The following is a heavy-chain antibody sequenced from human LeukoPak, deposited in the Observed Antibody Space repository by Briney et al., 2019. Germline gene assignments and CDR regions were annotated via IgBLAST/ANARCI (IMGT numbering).Heavy chain of an antibody. J-gene: IGHJ6*03. D-gene: IGHD4-23*01. CDR3: TRGQTTVVTSFPDYYYYMDV. Sequence: SLRLSCAASGFTFDDYAMHWVRQAPGKGLEWVGFIRSKAYGGTTEYAASVKGRFTISRDDSKSIAYLQMNSLKTEDTAVYYCTRGQTTVVTSFPDYYYYMDVWGKGTTVTISS. CDR2: IRSKAYGGTT. CDR1: GFTFDDYA. V-gene: IGHV3-49*04.